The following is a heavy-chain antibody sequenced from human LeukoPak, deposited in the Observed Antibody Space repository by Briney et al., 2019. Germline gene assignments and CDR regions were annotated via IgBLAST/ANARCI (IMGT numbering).Heavy chain of an antibody. Sequence: SETLSLTCAVYGGSFSGYYWSWIRQPPGKGLEWIGEINHSGSTNYNPSLKSRVTISVDTSKNQFSLKLSSVTAADTAVYYCAKDSIAAAGTGGYWGQGTLVTVSS. CDR1: GGSFSGYY. D-gene: IGHD6-13*01. V-gene: IGHV4-34*01. J-gene: IGHJ4*02. CDR2: INHSGST. CDR3: AKDSIAAAGTGGY.